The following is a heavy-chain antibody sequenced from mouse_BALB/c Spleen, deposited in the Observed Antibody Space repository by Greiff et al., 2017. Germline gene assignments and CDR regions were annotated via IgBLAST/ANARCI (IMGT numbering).Heavy chain of an antibody. Sequence: EVNVVESGGGLVKPGGSLKLSCAASGFTFSSYAMSWVRQTPEKRLEWVASISSGGSTYYPDSVKGRFTISRDNARNILYLQMSSLRSEDTAMYYCARTTMITTGGVFDYWGQGTTLTVSS. V-gene: IGHV5-6-5*01. CDR1: GFTFSSYA. CDR2: ISSGGST. J-gene: IGHJ2*01. CDR3: ARTTMITTGGVFDY. D-gene: IGHD2-4*01.